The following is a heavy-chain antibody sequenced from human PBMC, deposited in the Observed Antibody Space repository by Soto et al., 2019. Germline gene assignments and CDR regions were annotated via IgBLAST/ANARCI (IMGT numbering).Heavy chain of an antibody. CDR1: GGSISSSNW. V-gene: IGHV4-4*02. Sequence: SETLSLTCAVSGGSISSSNWWSWVRQPPGKGLEWIGEIYHSGSTNYNPSLKSRVTISVDKSKNQFSLKLSSVTAADTAVYYCARRVVVARGTAFDIWGQGTMITVSS. J-gene: IGHJ3*02. CDR3: ARRVVVARGTAFDI. D-gene: IGHD2-15*01. CDR2: IYHSGST.